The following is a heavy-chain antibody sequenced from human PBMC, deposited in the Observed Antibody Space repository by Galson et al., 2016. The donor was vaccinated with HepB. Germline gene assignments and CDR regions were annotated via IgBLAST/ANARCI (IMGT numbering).Heavy chain of an antibody. CDR3: AKDSGAYYYNSSGYRRNAFDI. J-gene: IGHJ3*02. D-gene: IGHD3-22*01. V-gene: IGHV3-9*01. CDR2: ISWGSGSI. CDR1: GFTLDHYA. Sequence: SLRLSCAASGFTLDHYAMHWVRQAPGKGLEWVSGISWGSGSIGYADSVKGRFTISRDNAKNSLYLQMNSLRAGDTALYYCAKDSGAYYYNSSGYRRNAFDIWGQGTMVTVSS.